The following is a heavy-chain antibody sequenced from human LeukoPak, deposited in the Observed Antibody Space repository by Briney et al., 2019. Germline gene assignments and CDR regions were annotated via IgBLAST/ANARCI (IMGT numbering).Heavy chain of an antibody. V-gene: IGHV4-34*01. Sequence: PSETLSLTCTVSGGSINNYYWSWIRQPPGKGLERIGEINHSGSTNYNPSLKSRVTISVDTSKNQFSLKLSSVTAADTAVYYCARGAPNWFDPWGQGTLVTVSS. CDR1: GGSINNYY. CDR3: ARGAPNWFDP. CDR2: INHSGST. J-gene: IGHJ5*02.